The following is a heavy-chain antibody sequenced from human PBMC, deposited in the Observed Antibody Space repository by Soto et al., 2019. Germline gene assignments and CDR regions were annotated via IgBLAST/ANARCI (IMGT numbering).Heavy chain of an antibody. CDR2: INDRGSI. Sequence: QVQLQQWGAGPLRPLETLSLTCGVSGGSFSGYYWAWIRQSPGKGLEWIGEINDRGSINYNPSLKSRVNISVHTSKNHYSLNLRSVTAADTAVYYCARESHDILTGPPWVWYFDLWGRGTLVTVSS. D-gene: IGHD3-9*01. J-gene: IGHJ2*01. V-gene: IGHV4-34*01. CDR1: GGSFSGYY. CDR3: ARESHDILTGPPWVWYFDL.